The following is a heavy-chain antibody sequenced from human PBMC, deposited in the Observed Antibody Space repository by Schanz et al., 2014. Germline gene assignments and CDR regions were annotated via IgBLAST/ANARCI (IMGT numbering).Heavy chain of an antibody. J-gene: IGHJ4*02. CDR1: EFSFSSFG. V-gene: IGHV3-48*01. Sequence: EVQLVESGGGLVQPRGSLRLSCAASEFSFSSFGMNWVRQAPGKGLEWVSYISSSSSTIYYADSVKGRFTISRDNSKDTLYLQMSGLTPEDTAVYYCARGPIPIQGVPMDFWGQGTLVNVSS. CDR3: ARGPIPIQGVPMDF. CDR2: ISSSSSTI. D-gene: IGHD3-10*01.